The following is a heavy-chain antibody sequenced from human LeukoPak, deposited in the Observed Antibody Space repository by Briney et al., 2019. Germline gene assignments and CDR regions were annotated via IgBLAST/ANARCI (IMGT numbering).Heavy chain of an antibody. D-gene: IGHD6-19*01. J-gene: IGHJ4*02. CDR2: ISGSGGST. Sequence: PGGSLRLSCAASGFTFSSYAMSWVRQAPGKGLEWASAISGSGGSTYYADSVKGRFTISRDNSKNTLYLQMNSLRAEDTAVYYCAKGSGSTQWLGTYFDYWGQGTLVTVSS. V-gene: IGHV3-23*01. CDR1: GFTFSSYA. CDR3: AKGSGSTQWLGTYFDY.